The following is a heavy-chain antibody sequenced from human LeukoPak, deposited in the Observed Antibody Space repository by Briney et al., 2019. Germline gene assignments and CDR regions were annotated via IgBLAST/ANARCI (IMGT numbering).Heavy chain of an antibody. J-gene: IGHJ3*02. CDR3: AREEGIWFGELLAAFDI. Sequence: PGGSLRLSCAASGFTFSSYEMHWVRQAPGKGLEWVANIKQDGSEKYYVDSVKGRFTISRDNAKNSLYLQMNSLRAEDTAVYYCAREEGIWFGELLAAFDIWGQGTMVTVSS. CDR1: GFTFSSYE. V-gene: IGHV3-7*01. CDR2: IKQDGSEK. D-gene: IGHD3-10*01.